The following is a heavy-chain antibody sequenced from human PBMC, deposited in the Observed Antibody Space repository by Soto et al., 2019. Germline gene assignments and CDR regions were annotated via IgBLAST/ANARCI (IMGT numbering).Heavy chain of an antibody. Sequence: SVKVSCKASGGTFSSYAISWVRQAPGQGLEWMGGIIPIFGTANYAQKFQGRVTITADKSTSTAYMELSSLRSEDTAVYYCARGPHIAVVPAAIPRANYYYGMDVWGQGTTVTVSS. J-gene: IGHJ6*02. V-gene: IGHV1-69*06. CDR2: IIPIFGTA. CDR1: GGTFSSYA. CDR3: ARGPHIAVVPAAIPRANYYYGMDV. D-gene: IGHD2-2*02.